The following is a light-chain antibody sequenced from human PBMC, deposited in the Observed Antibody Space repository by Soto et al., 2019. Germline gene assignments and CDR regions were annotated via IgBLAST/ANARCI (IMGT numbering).Light chain of an antibody. Sequence: DIVVTQSPLSLPVTPGEPASISCRSSQSLLHSNGYNYLDWYLQKPGQSPQLMIYLGSNRASGVPDRFSGSGSGTDFTLKISRVEDEDVGVYYCLQTVQAPWTFGQGTKVEIK. V-gene: IGKV2-28*01. CDR3: LQTVQAPWT. CDR2: LGS. J-gene: IGKJ1*01. CDR1: QSLLHSNGYNY.